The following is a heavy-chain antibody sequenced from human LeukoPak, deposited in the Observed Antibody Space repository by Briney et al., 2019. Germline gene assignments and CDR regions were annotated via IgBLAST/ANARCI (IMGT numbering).Heavy chain of an antibody. Sequence: PGGSLRLSCAASGFTFNTYGMHWVRQAPGKGLEWVAVISYDGSNKYYADSVKGRFTISRDNSKNTLYLQMNSLRAEDTAVYYCAKDRGDYYDSSGYYSGGFDIWGQGTMVTVSS. J-gene: IGHJ3*02. CDR1: GFTFNTYG. V-gene: IGHV3-30*18. CDR3: AKDRGDYYDSSGYYSGGFDI. D-gene: IGHD3-22*01. CDR2: ISYDGSNK.